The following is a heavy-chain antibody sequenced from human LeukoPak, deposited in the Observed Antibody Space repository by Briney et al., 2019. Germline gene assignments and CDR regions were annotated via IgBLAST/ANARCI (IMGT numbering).Heavy chain of an antibody. D-gene: IGHD4-11*01. V-gene: IGHV1-18*01. CDR1: GYTFTSYG. CDR3: ARRGDYSNYGVFDY. CDR2: ISAYNGNT. J-gene: IGHJ4*02. Sequence: ASVKVSCKASGYTFTSYGISWVRQAPGQGLEWMGWISAYNGNTNYAQKLQGRVTMTTDTSTSTAYMELRSLRSDDTAVCYCARRGDYSNYGVFDYWGQGTLVTVSS.